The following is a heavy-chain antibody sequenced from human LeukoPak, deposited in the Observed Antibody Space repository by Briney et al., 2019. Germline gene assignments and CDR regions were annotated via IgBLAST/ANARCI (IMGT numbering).Heavy chain of an antibody. CDR2: IYTSGST. V-gene: IGHV4-61*02. J-gene: IGHJ2*01. CDR3: ARDAIVVVPAAMPVWYFDL. Sequence: SETLSLTCTGSGGSISSGSYYWSWIRQPAGKGLEWIGRIYTSGSTNYNPSLKSRVTISVATSKNQFSLKLSSVTAADTAVYYCARDAIVVVPAAMPVWYFDLWGRGTLVTVSS. CDR1: GGSISSGSYY. D-gene: IGHD2-2*01.